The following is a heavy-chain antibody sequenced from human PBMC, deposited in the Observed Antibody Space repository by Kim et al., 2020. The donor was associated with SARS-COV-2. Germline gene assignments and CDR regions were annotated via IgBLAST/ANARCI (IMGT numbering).Heavy chain of an antibody. CDR3: ARGIVVPAGAGYYYYGMDV. CDR1: GGTFSSYA. V-gene: IGHV1-69*04. Sequence: SVKVSCKASGGTFSSYAISWVRQAPGQGLEWMGRIIPILGIANYAQKFQGRVTITADKSTSTAYMELSSLRSEDTAVYYCARGIVVPAGAGYYYYGMDVWGQGTMVTVSS. CDR2: IIPILGIA. D-gene: IGHD2-2*01. J-gene: IGHJ6*02.